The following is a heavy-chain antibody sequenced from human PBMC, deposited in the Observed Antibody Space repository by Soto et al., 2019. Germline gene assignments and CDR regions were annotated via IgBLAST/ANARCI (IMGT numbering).Heavy chain of an antibody. CDR3: AAGGRDGYIK. Sequence: SVKVSCKTSRETFNNYAITWVRQGPGHGLDWMGGIIPILGTTKYAQKFQGRVTMTADESTSTAYMELSSLRSEDRAVYYCAAGGRDGYIKWGQGTQVTVSS. CDR1: RETFNNYA. J-gene: IGHJ4*02. CDR2: IIPILGTT. D-gene: IGHD5-12*01. V-gene: IGHV1-69*13.